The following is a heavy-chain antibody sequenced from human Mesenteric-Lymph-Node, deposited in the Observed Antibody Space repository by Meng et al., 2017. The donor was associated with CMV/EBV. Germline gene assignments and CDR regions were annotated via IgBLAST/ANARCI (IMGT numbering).Heavy chain of an antibody. CDR2: IIPILGRA. CDR3: AGGIAAAGSGWFDP. V-gene: IGHV1-69*02. D-gene: IGHD6-13*01. CDR1: GGTFSSYT. J-gene: IGHJ5*02. Sequence: QVQLVQSGAEVKKPGSSVKVPCKASGGTFSSYTISWVRQPPGQGREWMGRIIPILGRANYAQKFQGRVTITADKSTSTAYMELSSLRSEDTAVYYCAGGIAAAGSGWFDPWGQGTLVTVSS.